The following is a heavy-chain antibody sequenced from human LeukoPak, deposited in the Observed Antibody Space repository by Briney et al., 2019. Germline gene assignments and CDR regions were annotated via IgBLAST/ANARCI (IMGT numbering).Heavy chain of an antibody. CDR3: ARAPPYQAFDY. CDR2: ISSSSSTI. J-gene: IGHJ4*02. CDR1: GFTFSSYS. D-gene: IGHD2-2*01. Sequence: GGSLRLSCAASGFTFSSYSMNWVRQAPGKGLEWVSYISSSSSTIYYADSVKGRFTISRDNAKNSLYLQMNSLRAGDTAVYYCARAPPYQAFDYWGQGTLVTVSS. V-gene: IGHV3-48*01.